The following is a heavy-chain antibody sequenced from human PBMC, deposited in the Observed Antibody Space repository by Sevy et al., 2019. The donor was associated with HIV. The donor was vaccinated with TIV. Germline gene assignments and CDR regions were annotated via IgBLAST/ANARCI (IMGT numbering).Heavy chain of an antibody. D-gene: IGHD2-21*01. Sequence: GGSLRLSCTASGFSFSSYGMHWVRQAPGKGLEWMSYIQYAGSNKDYGDSVKGRFTISRDNSKNTLYLQMNSLRVEDTAVFYCVKEGGGEGGDHWGQGTLVTVSS. J-gene: IGHJ4*02. CDR1: GFSFSSYG. CDR2: IQYAGSNK. V-gene: IGHV3-30*02. CDR3: VKEGGGEGGDH.